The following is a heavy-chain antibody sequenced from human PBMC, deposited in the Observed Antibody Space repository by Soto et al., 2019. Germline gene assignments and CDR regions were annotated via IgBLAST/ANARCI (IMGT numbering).Heavy chain of an antibody. D-gene: IGHD3-10*01. Sequence: GGSLRLSCAASGFTFRSYTMNWVRQAPWKGLEWVSYISSSSSTIYYADSVKGRFTISRDNAKNSLYLQMNSLRAEDTAVYYCARKVFGSGSYYPFDYWGQGTLVTVSS. CDR2: ISSSSSTI. J-gene: IGHJ4*02. CDR3: ARKVFGSGSYYPFDY. V-gene: IGHV3-48*01. CDR1: GFTFRSYT.